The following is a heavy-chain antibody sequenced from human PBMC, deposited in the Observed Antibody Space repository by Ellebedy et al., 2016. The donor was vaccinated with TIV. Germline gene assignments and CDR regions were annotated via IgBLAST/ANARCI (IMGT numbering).Heavy chain of an antibody. CDR2: IIPIFGTA. CDR3: ARDRYYYDSSGYGASDY. Sequence: AASVKVSCKASGGTFSSYAISWVRQAPGHGLEWMGGIIPIFGTANYAQKFQGRVTITADASTSTAYMELSSLRSEDTAVYYCARDRYYYDSSGYGASDYWGQGTLVTVSP. J-gene: IGHJ4*02. V-gene: IGHV1-69*13. CDR1: GGTFSSYA. D-gene: IGHD3-22*01.